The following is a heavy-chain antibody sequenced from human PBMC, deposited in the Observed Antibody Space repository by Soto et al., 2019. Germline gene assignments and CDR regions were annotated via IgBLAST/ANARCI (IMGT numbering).Heavy chain of an antibody. D-gene: IGHD6-13*01. V-gene: IGHV3-15*01. CDR2: IKSKTDGGTT. Sequence: GGSLRLSCAASGFTFSNAWMSWVRQAPGKGLEWVGRIKSKTDGGTTDYAAPVKGRFTISRDDSKNTLYLQMNSLKTEDTAVYYCTTELYSSSWYSLGYYYYYMDVWGKGTKVTVS. J-gene: IGHJ6*03. CDR1: GFTFSNAW. CDR3: TTELYSSSWYSLGYYYYYMDV.